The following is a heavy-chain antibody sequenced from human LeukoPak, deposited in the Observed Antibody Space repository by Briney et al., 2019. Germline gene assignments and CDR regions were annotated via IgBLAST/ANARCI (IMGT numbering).Heavy chain of an antibody. J-gene: IGHJ4*02. CDR2: IWDDGSDK. D-gene: IGHD2-2*01. V-gene: IGHV3-33*08. Sequence: PGGSLRLSCVASGFTFTNHGMHWVRQAPGKGLEWVASIWDDGSDKYSADSVKGRFTISRDNAKNSLYLQMNSLRAEDTAVYYCARDRYCSTASCSPTGLAYWGQGTLVTVSS. CDR3: ARDRYCSTASCSPTGLAY. CDR1: GFTFTNHG.